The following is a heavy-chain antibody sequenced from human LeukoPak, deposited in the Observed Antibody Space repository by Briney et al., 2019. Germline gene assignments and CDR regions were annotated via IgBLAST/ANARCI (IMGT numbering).Heavy chain of an antibody. Sequence: SETLSLTCTVSGGSISSYYWSWIRQPPGKGLEWIGYIYYSGSTNYNPSLKSGVTISVDTSKNQFSLKLSSVTAADTAVYYCARGANYYDSSGYVADAFDIWGQGTMVTVSS. J-gene: IGHJ3*02. V-gene: IGHV4-59*01. CDR2: IYYSGST. CDR1: GGSISSYY. D-gene: IGHD3-22*01. CDR3: ARGANYYDSSGYVADAFDI.